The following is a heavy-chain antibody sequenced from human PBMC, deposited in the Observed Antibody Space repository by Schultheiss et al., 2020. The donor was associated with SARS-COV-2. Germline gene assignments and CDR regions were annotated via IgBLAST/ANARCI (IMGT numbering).Heavy chain of an antibody. D-gene: IGHD3-10*01. J-gene: IGHJ3*02. CDR2: IWYDGSNK. Sequence: GESLKISCAASGFTFSSYGMHWVRQAPGKGLEWVAVIWYDGSNKYYADSVKGRFTISRDNSKNTLYLQMNSLRAEDTAVYYCARDLGVTMVRYGFDIWGPGTMVTVSS. V-gene: IGHV3-33*08. CDR3: ARDLGVTMVRYGFDI. CDR1: GFTFSSYG.